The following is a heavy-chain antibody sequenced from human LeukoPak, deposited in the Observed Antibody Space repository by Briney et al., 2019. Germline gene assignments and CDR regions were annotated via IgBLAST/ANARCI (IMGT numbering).Heavy chain of an antibody. V-gene: IGHV3-11*04. CDR2: ISSSSSNI. J-gene: IGHJ3*02. CDR1: EFTFSDYY. Sequence: GGSLRLSCAASEFTFSDYYMSWIRQAPGKGLEWVSYISSSSSNIYYADSVKGRFTISRDNAKNSLYLQMNNLRAEDTAVYYWARKLTGGTDAFDIWGEGKMVTVSS. D-gene: IGHD1-1*01. CDR3: ARKLTGGTDAFDI.